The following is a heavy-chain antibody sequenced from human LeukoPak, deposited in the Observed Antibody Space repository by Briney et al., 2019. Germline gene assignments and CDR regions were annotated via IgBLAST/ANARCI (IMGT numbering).Heavy chain of an antibody. CDR1: GYTFTGYY. CDR3: ARDPYCTNGVCSWFDP. Sequence: ASVKVSCKASGYTFTGYYIHWVRQAPGQGLEWMGWINPDSGGTNYAQKFQGRVTMTRDTSISTAYMELSRLRSDDTAVYYCARDPYCTNGVCSWFDPWGQGTLVTVSS. J-gene: IGHJ5*02. V-gene: IGHV1-2*02. D-gene: IGHD2-8*01. CDR2: INPDSGGT.